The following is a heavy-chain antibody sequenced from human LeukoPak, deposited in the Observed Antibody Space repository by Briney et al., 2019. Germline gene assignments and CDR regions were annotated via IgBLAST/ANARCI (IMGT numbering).Heavy chain of an antibody. J-gene: IGHJ4*02. CDR3: ARDRGVTYYYGSGSSNPDY. Sequence: ASVKVSCKASGYTFTSYYMHLVRQAPGQGLEWMGIINPSGGSTSYAQKFQGRVTMTRDTSTSTVYIELSSLTSEDTAVYYCARDRGVTYYYGSGSSNPDYWGQGTLVTVSS. D-gene: IGHD3-10*01. CDR1: GYTFTSYY. V-gene: IGHV1-46*01. CDR2: INPSGGST.